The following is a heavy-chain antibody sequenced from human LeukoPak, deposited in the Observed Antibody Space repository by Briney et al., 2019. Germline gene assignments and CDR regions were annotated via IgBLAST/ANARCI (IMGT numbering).Heavy chain of an antibody. D-gene: IGHD6-19*01. V-gene: IGHV1-69*04. CDR3: ARDLGKQWLVPGC. CDR1: GGTFSSYA. Sequence: SVKVSCKASGGTFSSYAISWVRQAPGQGLEWMGRIIPILGIANYAQKFQGRVTITADKSTSTAYMELSSLRSEDTAVYYCARDLGKQWLVPGCWGQGTLVTVSS. CDR2: IIPILGIA. J-gene: IGHJ4*02.